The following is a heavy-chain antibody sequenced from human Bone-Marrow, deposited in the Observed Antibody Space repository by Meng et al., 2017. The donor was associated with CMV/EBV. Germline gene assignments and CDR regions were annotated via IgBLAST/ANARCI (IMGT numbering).Heavy chain of an antibody. CDR1: GFSLSTSVVG. CDR3: AHNSIRVYFDY. J-gene: IGHJ4*02. Sequence: HITLTSPGPTLLKPTQTLTLTCTFSGFSLSTSVVGVGWIRQPPGKALEWLALIYWDDDKRYSPSLKSRLTITKDTSENQVVLTMTNMDPVDTATYYCAHNSIRVYFDYWGQGTLVTVSS. CDR2: IYWDDDK. D-gene: IGHD2/OR15-2a*01. V-gene: IGHV2-5*02.